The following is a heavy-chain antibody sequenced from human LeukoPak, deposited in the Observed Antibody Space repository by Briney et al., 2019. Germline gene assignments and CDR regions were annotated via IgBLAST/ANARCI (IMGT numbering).Heavy chain of an antibody. V-gene: IGHV4-61*10. CDR2: IYYSGST. CDR3: ARDTMVRGVTQPYYYYYMDV. Sequence: SETLSLTCTVSGGSISSGSYYWSWIRQPAGKGLEWIGYIYYSGSTNYNPSLKSRVTISLHTSKNQFSLKLSSVTAADTAVYYCARDTMVRGVTQPYYYYYMDVWGKGTTVTISS. J-gene: IGHJ6*03. D-gene: IGHD3-10*01. CDR1: GGSISSGSYY.